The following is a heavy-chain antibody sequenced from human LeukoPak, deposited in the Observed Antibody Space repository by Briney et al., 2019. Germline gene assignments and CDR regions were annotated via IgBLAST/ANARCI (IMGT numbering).Heavy chain of an antibody. J-gene: IGHJ4*02. CDR3: AREGPYSDSSRSRFDY. CDR2: INPSGGST. V-gene: IGHV1-46*01. CDR1: GYTCTNYY. Sequence: ASVKLSYTASGYTCTNYYIHWVRQAPGQGLEWTGIINPSGGSTSYAQKFQGRATMTRDTSTSTVYMELSSLRSEDTAVYYCAREGPYSDSSRSRFDYWGQGTLVTVSS. D-gene: IGHD6-6*01.